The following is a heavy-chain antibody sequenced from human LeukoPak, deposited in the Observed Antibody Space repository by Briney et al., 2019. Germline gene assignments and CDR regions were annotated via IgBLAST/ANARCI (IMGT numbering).Heavy chain of an antibody. D-gene: IGHD3-10*01. J-gene: IGHJ4*02. CDR2: IYSGGST. CDR3: ARGPVRGVIQL. V-gene: IGHV3-53*01. CDR1: GFTVSSNY. Sequence: SGGSLRLSCAASGFTVSSNYMSWVRQAPGKGLEWVSVIYSGGSTYYADSVKGRFTISRDNSKNTLYLRMNSLRAEDTAVYYCARGPVRGVIQLWGQGTLVTVSS.